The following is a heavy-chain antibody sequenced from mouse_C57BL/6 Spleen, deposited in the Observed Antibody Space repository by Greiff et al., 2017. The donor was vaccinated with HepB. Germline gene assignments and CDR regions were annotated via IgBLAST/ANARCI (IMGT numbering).Heavy chain of an antibody. D-gene: IGHD2-3*01. J-gene: IGHJ4*01. CDR3: ARRRLLRQSAMDY. CDR1: GYTFTSYW. Sequence: QVHVKQPGAELVKPGASVKMSCKASGYTFTSYWITWVKQRPGQGLEWIGDIYPGSGSTNYNEKFKSKATLTVDTSSSTAYMQLSSLTSEDSAVYYCARRRLLRQSAMDYWGQGTSVTVSS. V-gene: IGHV1-55*01. CDR2: IYPGSGST.